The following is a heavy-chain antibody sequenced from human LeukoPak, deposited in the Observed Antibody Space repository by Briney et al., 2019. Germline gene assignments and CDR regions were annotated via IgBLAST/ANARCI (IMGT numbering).Heavy chain of an antibody. CDR1: GFIFTTYS. CDR3: ARNSGSNRPVDC. V-gene: IGHV3-74*01. D-gene: IGHD1-26*01. CDR2: INTDGSTT. J-gene: IGHJ4*02. Sequence: GGSLRLSCAASGFIFTTYSVNWVRQAPGKGLVWISGINTDGSTTSYADSVKGRFTISRDNANNTLYLQMNSLRAEDTAVYYCARNSGSNRPVDCWGQGTLVAVSS.